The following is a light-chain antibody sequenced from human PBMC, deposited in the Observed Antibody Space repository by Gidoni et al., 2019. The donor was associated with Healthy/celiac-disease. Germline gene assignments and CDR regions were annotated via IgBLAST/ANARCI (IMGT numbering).Light chain of an antibody. Sequence: QSVLTQPPSASGTPGQSVTISCSGSSSNIGSNTVNWYQQLPGTAPKLLICSNNQRPPGFPDRFSGSKSGTSASLAISGLQSEDEADYYCAAWDDSLNGWVFGGGTKLTVL. CDR2: SNN. V-gene: IGLV1-44*01. J-gene: IGLJ3*02. CDR3: AAWDDSLNGWV. CDR1: SSNIGSNT.